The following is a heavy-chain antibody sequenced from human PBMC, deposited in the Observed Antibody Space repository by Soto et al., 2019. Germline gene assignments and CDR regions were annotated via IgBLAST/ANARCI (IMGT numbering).Heavy chain of an antibody. D-gene: IGHD4-17*01. Sequence: SVKVSCKASGYTFTSYGISWVRQAPGRGLEWMGWISAYNGNTNYAQKLQGRVTMTTDTSTSTAYMELRSLRSDDTAVYYCARDWGYGDYIIRYYYYMDVWGKGTTVTVSS. CDR3: ARDWGYGDYIIRYYYYMDV. J-gene: IGHJ6*03. V-gene: IGHV1-18*01. CDR1: GYTFTSYG. CDR2: ISAYNGNT.